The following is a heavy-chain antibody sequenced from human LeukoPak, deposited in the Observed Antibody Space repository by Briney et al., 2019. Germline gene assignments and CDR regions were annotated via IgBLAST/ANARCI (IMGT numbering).Heavy chain of an antibody. V-gene: IGHV3-30*18. CDR3: AKSQLTTVDYYGMDV. CDR2: IAYDGSYK. CDR1: GFSFSRHD. D-gene: IGHD4-23*01. Sequence: AVTLRLSCVASGFSFSRHDMHWVRQAPGKGLEWVAVIAYDGSYKFFADSVKGRFTISRDNSKNTLYLQMNRLSREDTAVYYCAKSQLTTVDYYGMDVWGPGTTVIVSS. J-gene: IGHJ6*02.